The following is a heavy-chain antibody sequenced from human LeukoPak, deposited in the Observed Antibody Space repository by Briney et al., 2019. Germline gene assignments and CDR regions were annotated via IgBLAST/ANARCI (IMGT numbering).Heavy chain of an antibody. CDR2: ISAYNGNT. Sequence: ASVKVSCKASGYTFTSYGISWVRQAPGQGLEWMGWISAYNGNTNYAQKLQGRVTMTTDTSTSTAYMELRSLRSDDTAVYYCARDRAVEITQWLEDYWGQGTLVTVSS. J-gene: IGHJ4*02. CDR1: GYTFTSYG. CDR3: ARDRAVEITQWLEDY. D-gene: IGHD5-12*01. V-gene: IGHV1-18*01.